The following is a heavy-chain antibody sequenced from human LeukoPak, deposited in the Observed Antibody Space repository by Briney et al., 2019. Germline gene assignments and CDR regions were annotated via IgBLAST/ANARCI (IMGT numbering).Heavy chain of an antibody. CDR2: INPSGSA. CDR3: ARGGSMEADILTGYRAFDI. CDR1: GGSFSDYY. D-gene: IGHD3-9*01. J-gene: IGHJ3*02. Sequence: PSETLSLTCAVYGGSFSDYYWTWIRQSPGKGLEWIGEINPSGSANNNPSLKSRVTTSLDTSKNQFSLDLSSVTAADTAVYYCARGGSMEADILTGYRAFDIWGQGTMVSVSS. V-gene: IGHV4-34*01.